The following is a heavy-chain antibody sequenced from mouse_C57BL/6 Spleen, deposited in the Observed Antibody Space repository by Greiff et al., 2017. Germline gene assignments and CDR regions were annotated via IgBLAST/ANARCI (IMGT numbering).Heavy chain of an antibody. J-gene: IGHJ1*03. CDR1: GFTFSSYA. CDR2: ISDGGSYT. V-gene: IGHV5-4*01. Sequence: EVQRVESGGGLVKPGGSLKLSCAASGFTFSSYAMSWVRQTPEKRLEWVATISDGGSYTYYPDNVKGRFTISRDNAKNNLYLQMIHLKSEDTAMYYCVRDRTMGYDCNWYFDVWGTGTTVTVSS. CDR3: VRDRTMGYDCNWYFDV. D-gene: IGHD2-2*01.